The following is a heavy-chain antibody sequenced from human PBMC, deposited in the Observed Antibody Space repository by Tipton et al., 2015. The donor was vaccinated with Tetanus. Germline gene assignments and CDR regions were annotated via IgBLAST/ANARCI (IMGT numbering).Heavy chain of an antibody. J-gene: IGHJ5*02. V-gene: IGHV4-59*01. CDR3: ARKLGNGWFDP. Sequence: TLSLTCTVSGGSISTYYWSWVRQPPGRGLEWIGNVHNSGSTKYSPSLRSRVTLSVDTSKNQLSLTLSSVTTADTAVYYCARKLGNGWFDPWGQGILVTVSS. D-gene: IGHD2-8*01. CDR2: VHNSGST. CDR1: GGSISTYY.